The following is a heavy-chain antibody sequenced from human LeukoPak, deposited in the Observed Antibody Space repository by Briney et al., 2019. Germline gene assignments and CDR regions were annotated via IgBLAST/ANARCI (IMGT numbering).Heavy chain of an antibody. D-gene: IGHD4-17*01. CDR1: GFTFSSYA. CDR3: ARCGTPVTCIDY. J-gene: IGHJ4*02. V-gene: IGHV3-23*01. CDR2: ISGSGGST. Sequence: GGSLRLSCAASGFTFSSYAMSWVRQAPGKGLEWVSAISGSGGSTYYADSVKGRFTISRDNAKNSLYLQMNSLRAEDTAVYYCARCGTPVTCIDYWGQGTLVTVSS.